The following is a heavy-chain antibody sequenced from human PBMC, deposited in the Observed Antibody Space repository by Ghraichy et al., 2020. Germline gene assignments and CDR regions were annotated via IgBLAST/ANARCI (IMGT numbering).Heavy chain of an antibody. V-gene: IGHV4-4*07. J-gene: IGHJ4*02. CDR3: ARDVPTAAGFYFDY. D-gene: IGHD2-2*01. CDR1: GGNINSYY. Sequence: SETLSLTCTVSGGNINSYYWSWIRQPAGKGLEWIGRIYATVSTNYNPSLKSRVTMSVEKSKSQLSLNLSSVTAADTAVYFCARDVPTAAGFYFDYWGQGILVTVSS. CDR2: IYATVST.